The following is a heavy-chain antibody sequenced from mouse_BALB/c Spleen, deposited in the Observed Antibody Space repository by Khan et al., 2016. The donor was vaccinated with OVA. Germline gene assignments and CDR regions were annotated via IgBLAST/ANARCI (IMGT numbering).Heavy chain of an antibody. CDR1: GDSITSGY. J-gene: IGHJ3*01. CDR3: AGASYLYAFAY. CDR2: MVYSGNT. V-gene: IGHV3-8*02. Sequence: EVQLVESGPSLVKPSQTLSLTCSVTGDSITSGYWSWIRQFPGHKLEYMGYMVYSGNTYYNPPLKSRISITRHTAKTPSYRQFNSVTTEESAPYYGAGASYLYAFAYWGQGTLVTVSA. D-gene: IGHD2-14*01.